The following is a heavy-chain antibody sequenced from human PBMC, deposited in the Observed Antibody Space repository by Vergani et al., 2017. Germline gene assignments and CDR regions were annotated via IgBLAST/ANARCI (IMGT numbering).Heavy chain of an antibody. CDR2: MNPNSGNT. V-gene: IGHV1-8*03. CDR1: GYTFSRYD. CDR3: ARALVYYDIVTGYDMDRFVDW. J-gene: IGHJ4*02. Sequence: QVQLVQSGAVVKKPGASVKVSCKASGYTFSRYDINCVRQATGQGLECMGWMNPNSGNTGYAQKFQGRVTITRNTSISTTYMGLRSLRSEDTAVYYCARALVYYDIVTGYDMDRFVDWWGEGTLVTVSS. D-gene: IGHD3-9*01.